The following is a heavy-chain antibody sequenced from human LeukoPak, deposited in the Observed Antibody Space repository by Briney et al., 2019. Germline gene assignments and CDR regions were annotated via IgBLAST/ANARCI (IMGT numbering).Heavy chain of an antibody. J-gene: IGHJ6*02. CDR2: ISSNSGYI. D-gene: IGHD3-3*01. Sequence: PGGSLRLSCAASGFDFSRYNILWVRQAPGKGLEWVSSISSNSGYIYYADSVKGRFTISRDNAKKSVFLHMNSLRVDDTAVYYCARDLIFDLAPPAWGQGTTVFVSS. V-gene: IGHV3-21*01. CDR3: ARDLIFDLAPPA. CDR1: GFDFSRYN.